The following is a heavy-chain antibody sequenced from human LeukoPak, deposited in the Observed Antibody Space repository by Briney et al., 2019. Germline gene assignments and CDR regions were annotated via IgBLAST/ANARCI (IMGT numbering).Heavy chain of an antibody. Sequence: SETLSLTCTVSGGSISSYYWGWIRQPPGKGLEWIGYIYYSGSTNYNPSLKSRVTISVDTSKNQFSLKLSSVTAADTAVYYCASSHYGSGSYYSRGHFDYWGQGTLVTVSS. CDR2: IYYSGST. V-gene: IGHV4-59*08. D-gene: IGHD3-10*01. J-gene: IGHJ4*02. CDR1: GGSISSYY. CDR3: ASSHYGSGSYYSRGHFDY.